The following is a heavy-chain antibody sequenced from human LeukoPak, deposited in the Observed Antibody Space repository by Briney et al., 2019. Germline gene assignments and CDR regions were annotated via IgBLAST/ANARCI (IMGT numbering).Heavy chain of an antibody. V-gene: IGHV3-7*01. CDR3: ARDQFSGYYDY. J-gene: IGHJ4*02. CDR1: GITLSSYW. CDR2: IKEDGTEK. D-gene: IGHD3-22*01. Sequence: PGGSLRLSCAASGITLSSYWMTWVRQAPTKGLEWAPNIKEDGTEKFYVDSVKGRFTISRDNAKNSLYLQINSLRAEDTAVYYCARDQFSGYYDYWGQGTLVTVSS.